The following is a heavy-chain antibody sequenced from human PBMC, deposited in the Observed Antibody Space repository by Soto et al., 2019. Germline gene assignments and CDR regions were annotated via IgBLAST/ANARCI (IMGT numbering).Heavy chain of an antibody. J-gene: IGHJ2*01. CDR1: GFTFVSHA. CDR3: TRDLANWYFDL. CDR2: ISGSGGSS. Sequence: EVQLLESGGNLVQPGGSLRLSCAASGFTFVSHAMSWVRQAPGKGLEVVSGISGSGGSSFYADSVKGRFTISRDSSKNTLYLQMDSLRAEDTALYYCTRDLANWYFDLWGRGTLVTVSS. V-gene: IGHV3-23*01.